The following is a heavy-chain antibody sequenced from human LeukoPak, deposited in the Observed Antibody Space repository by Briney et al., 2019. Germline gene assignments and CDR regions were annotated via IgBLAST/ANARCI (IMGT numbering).Heavy chain of an antibody. CDR1: GYTFTSYH. J-gene: IGHJ4*02. V-gene: IGHV1-8*01. Sequence: VASVKVSCKASGYTFTSYHINWVRQAPGQGLEWIGWMNPNTGNTGYAQKFQGRVTMTRTTSINTAYMVLNSLRSEDTAVYYCARGTTVATTGNDYWGQGTLVTVSS. D-gene: IGHD5-12*01. CDR2: MNPNTGNT. CDR3: ARGTTVATTGNDY.